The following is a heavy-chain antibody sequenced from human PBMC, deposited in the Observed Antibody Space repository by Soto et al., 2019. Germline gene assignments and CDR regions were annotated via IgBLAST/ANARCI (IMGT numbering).Heavy chain of an antibody. V-gene: IGHV4-39*01. Sequence: SETLSLTCTVSGGSISSSSYYWGWIRQPPGKGLEWIGSIYYSGSTYYNPSLKSRVTISVDTSKNQFSLNLSSVTAADTAVYYCARYSDSSGWYPHYFDYWGQGTLVTVSS. J-gene: IGHJ4*02. D-gene: IGHD6-19*01. CDR1: GGSISSSSYY. CDR3: ARYSDSSGWYPHYFDY. CDR2: IYYSGST.